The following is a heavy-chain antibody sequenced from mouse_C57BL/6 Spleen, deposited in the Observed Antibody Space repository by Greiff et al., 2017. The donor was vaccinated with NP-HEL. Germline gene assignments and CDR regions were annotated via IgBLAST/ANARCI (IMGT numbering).Heavy chain of an antibody. CDR1: GYSITNGNHW. CDR2: ISSSGST. V-gene: IGHV3-4*01. Sequence: EVQRVESGPALVKPSQTVSLTCTVTGYSITNGNHWWNWIRQVSGSKLEWIGYISSSGSTDSNPSLKSRISITRDTSKNQLFLQLNSVTTEDIATYYCARGERIYYGYDGGFDYWGQGTTLTVSS. D-gene: IGHD2-2*01. CDR3: ARGERIYYGYDGGFDY. J-gene: IGHJ2*01.